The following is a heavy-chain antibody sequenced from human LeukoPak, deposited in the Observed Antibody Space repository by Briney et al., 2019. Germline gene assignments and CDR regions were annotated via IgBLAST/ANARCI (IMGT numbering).Heavy chain of an antibody. J-gene: IGHJ4*02. CDR2: IIPIFGTA. CDR3: ARRGTYSGYDS. D-gene: IGHD5-12*01. Sequence: SVKVSCKVSGYTLTELSMHWVRQAPGQGLEWMGGIIPIFGTANYAQKFQGRVTITADESTSTAYMELSSLRSEDTAVYYCARRGTYSGYDSWGQGTLVTVSS. V-gene: IGHV1-69*13. CDR1: GYTLTELS.